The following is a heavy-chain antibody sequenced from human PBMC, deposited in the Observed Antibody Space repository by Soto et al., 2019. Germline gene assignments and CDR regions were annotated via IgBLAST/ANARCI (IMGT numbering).Heavy chain of an antibody. CDR2: VKSDGST. J-gene: IGHJ3*01. Sequence: EVQLVESGGDLVEPGGSLRLSCAASGFIFSSYWMHWVRQAPGKGLVWVSRVKSDGSTYYADSVKGRFTISRDNAKNTLYLQMNSLTVEVTAVYYCARGIRGHYGSDVWGQGTMVTVSS. CDR1: GFIFSSYW. V-gene: IGHV3-74*01. D-gene: IGHD5-12*01. CDR3: ARGIRGHYGSDV.